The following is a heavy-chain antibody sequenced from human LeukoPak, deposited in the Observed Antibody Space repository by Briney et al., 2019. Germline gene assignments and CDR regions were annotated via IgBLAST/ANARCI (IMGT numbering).Heavy chain of an antibody. V-gene: IGHV3-66*02. J-gene: IGHJ3*02. D-gene: IGHD1-14*01. CDR3: ARDMSHTGGAFDI. Sequence: GGSLRLXCAASGFTVSSNYMSWVRQAPGKGLEWVSVIYSGGSTYYADSVKGRFTISRDNSKNTLYLHMNSLRAEDTAVYYCARDMSHTGGAFDIWGQGTMVTVSS. CDR2: IYSGGST. CDR1: GFTVSSNY.